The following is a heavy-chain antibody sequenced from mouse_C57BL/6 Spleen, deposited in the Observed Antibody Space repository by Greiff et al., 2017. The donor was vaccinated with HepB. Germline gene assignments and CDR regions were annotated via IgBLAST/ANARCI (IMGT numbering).Heavy chain of an antibody. J-gene: IGHJ4*01. V-gene: IGHV1-22*01. D-gene: IGHD2-1*01. Sequence: EVQLQQSGPELVKPGASVKMSCKASGYTFTDYNMHWVKQSHGKSLEWIGYINPNNGGTSYNQKFKGKATLTVNKSSSTAYMELRSLTSEDSAVYYCAREGNWKDYAMDYWGQGTSVTVSS. CDR1: GYTFTDYN. CDR3: AREGNWKDYAMDY. CDR2: INPNNGGT.